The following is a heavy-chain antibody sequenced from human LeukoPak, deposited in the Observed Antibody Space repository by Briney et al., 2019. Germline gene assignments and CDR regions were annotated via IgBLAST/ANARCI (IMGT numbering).Heavy chain of an antibody. Sequence: GGSLRLSCAASGFTFSSYGMHWVRQAPGKGLEWVAVISYDGSNKYYADSVKGRFTISRDNSKNTPYLQMNSLRAEDTAVYYCAKSCSSTSCFDYWGQGTLVTVSS. D-gene: IGHD2-2*01. CDR2: ISYDGSNK. J-gene: IGHJ4*02. V-gene: IGHV3-30*18. CDR1: GFTFSSYG. CDR3: AKSCSSTSCFDY.